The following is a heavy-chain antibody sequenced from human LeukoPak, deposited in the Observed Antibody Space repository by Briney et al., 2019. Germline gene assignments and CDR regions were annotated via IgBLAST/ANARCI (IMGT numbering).Heavy chain of an antibody. D-gene: IGHD2-2*01. Sequence: GGSLRLSCAASGFTFSSYAMSWVRQAPGKGLEWVSAISGSGGSTYYADSVKGRFTISRDNSKNTLYLQMNSLRAEDTAVYYCAKLHPPSIVVVPAALGDYWGQGTLVTVSS. J-gene: IGHJ4*02. CDR3: AKLHPPSIVVVPAALGDY. V-gene: IGHV3-23*01. CDR1: GFTFSSYA. CDR2: ISGSGGST.